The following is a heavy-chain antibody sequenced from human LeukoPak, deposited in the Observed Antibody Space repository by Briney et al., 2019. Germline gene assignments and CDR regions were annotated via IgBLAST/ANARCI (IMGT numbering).Heavy chain of an antibody. D-gene: IGHD3-10*01. CDR1: GFTFSSYA. V-gene: IGHV3-23*01. J-gene: IGHJ4*02. CDR2: ISVSGENT. CDR3: AKYGSGSYYNGLY. Sequence: HPGGSLRLSCAASGFTFSSYAMTWVRQAPGKGLQWVSTISVSGENTYYADSVKGRFTISRDISKSTLYLQMNSLRDEDTALYYCAKYGSGSYYNGLYWGQGTLVTVSS.